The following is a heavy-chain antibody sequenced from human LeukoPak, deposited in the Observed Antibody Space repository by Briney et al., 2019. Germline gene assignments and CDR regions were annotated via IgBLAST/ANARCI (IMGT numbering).Heavy chain of an antibody. J-gene: IGHJ4*02. D-gene: IGHD3-9*01. Sequence: ASVKVSCKTSGYTFTSYAIHWMRQAPRQRLEWMGWINAGNGNTKYSQEFQGRVTITRDTSASTAYMELSSLRSEDTAVYYCAKSMDILTGYLWSLDYWGQGTLVTVSS. CDR3: AKSMDILTGYLWSLDY. CDR2: INAGNGNT. V-gene: IGHV1-3*03. CDR1: GYTFTSYA.